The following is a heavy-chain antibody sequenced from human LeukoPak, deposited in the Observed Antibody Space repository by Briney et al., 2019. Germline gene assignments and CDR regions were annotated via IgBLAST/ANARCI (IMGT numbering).Heavy chain of an antibody. V-gene: IGHV1-8*01. D-gene: IGHD6-19*01. Sequence: ASVKVSCKASGYTFTSYDINWVQQATGQGLEWMGWMNPNSGNTGYAQKFQGRVTMTRNTSISTAYMELSSLRSEDTAVYYCARGEEYSSGEDYWGQGTLVTVSS. J-gene: IGHJ4*02. CDR1: GYTFTSYD. CDR3: ARGEEYSSGEDY. CDR2: MNPNSGNT.